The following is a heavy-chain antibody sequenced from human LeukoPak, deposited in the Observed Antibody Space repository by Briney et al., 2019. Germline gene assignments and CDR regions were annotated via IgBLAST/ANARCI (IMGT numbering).Heavy chain of an antibody. D-gene: IGHD4-17*01. CDR3: ARDQAGALEY. V-gene: IGHV3-7*01. CDR2: IKHDGSET. CDR1: GFTFSTSW. Sequence: PGGSLRLSCAASGFTFSTSWMAWVRQAPGKGLEWVANIKHDGSETNYVDSVKGRFTISRDNAKNSLYLQMNSLRAEDTAVYSCARDQAGALEYWGQGILVTVSS. J-gene: IGHJ4*02.